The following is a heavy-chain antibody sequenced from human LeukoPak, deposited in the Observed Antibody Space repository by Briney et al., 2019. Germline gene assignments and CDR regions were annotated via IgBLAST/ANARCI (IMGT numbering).Heavy chain of an antibody. J-gene: IGHJ4*02. CDR3: ARAGDYGDYDY. CDR2: IYSGGST. V-gene: IGHV3-66*01. CDR1: GFTVSSNY. D-gene: IGHD4-17*01. Sequence: PGGSLRLSCAASGFTVSSNYMSWVRQAPGKGLEWVSVIYSGGSTYYADSVKGRFTISRDNSKNTPYLQMNSLRAEDTAVYYCARAGDYGDYDYWGQGTLVTVSS.